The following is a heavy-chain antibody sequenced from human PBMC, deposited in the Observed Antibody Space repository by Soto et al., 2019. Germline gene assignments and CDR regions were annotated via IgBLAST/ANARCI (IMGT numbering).Heavy chain of an antibody. CDR1: VGSISSSSYY. J-gene: IGHJ3*02. Sequence: PSETLSLTCTGSVGSISSSSYYWGWIRQPPGKGLEWIGSIYYSVRTYCNPSLKSRVTISVDTSKNQFSLKLSSVTAADTAVYYCASGYYNDAFDIWGQGTMVTVSS. V-gene: IGHV4-39*01. CDR3: ASGYYNDAFDI. CDR2: IYYSVRT. D-gene: IGHD3-9*01.